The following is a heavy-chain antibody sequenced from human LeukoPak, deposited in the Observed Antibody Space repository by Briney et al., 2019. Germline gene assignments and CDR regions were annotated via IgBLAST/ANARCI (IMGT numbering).Heavy chain of an antibody. CDR3: ARGYNWNDVTIDY. D-gene: IGHD1-20*01. J-gene: IGHJ4*02. Sequence: PSETLSPTCAVYGGSFSGYYWSWLRQPPGKGLEWVGEINHSGSTNYNPSLKSRVTISVDTSKNQFSLKLSSVTAADTAVYYCARGYNWNDVTIDYWGQGTLVTVSS. V-gene: IGHV4-34*01. CDR2: INHSGST. CDR1: GGSFSGYY.